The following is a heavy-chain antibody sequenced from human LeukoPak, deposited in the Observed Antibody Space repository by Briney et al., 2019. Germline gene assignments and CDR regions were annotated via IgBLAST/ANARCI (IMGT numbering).Heavy chain of an antibody. CDR2: ISGGSNNI. D-gene: IGHD3-3*01. Sequence: GGSLRLSCAASGFTFSSYAMNWVRQAPGKGLEWVSSISGGSNNIDYAGSVKGRFTTSRDNSQNTLYLQMNSLRADDTAVYYYAKDQGTAIFGMIIPDWYFDLWGRGTLVTVSS. CDR3: AKDQGTAIFGMIIPDWYFDL. CDR1: GFTFSSYA. J-gene: IGHJ2*01. V-gene: IGHV3-23*01.